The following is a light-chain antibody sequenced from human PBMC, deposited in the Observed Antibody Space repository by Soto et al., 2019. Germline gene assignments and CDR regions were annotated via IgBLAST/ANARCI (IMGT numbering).Light chain of an antibody. J-gene: IGLJ3*02. CDR3: SSYTSSSTLV. V-gene: IGLV2-14*01. CDR2: EVS. CDR1: SSDVGLYNY. Sequence: QSALTQPASVSGSPGQSITISCTGTSSDVGLYNYVSWYQQHPGKAPKLMIYEVSNRPSGVSNRFSGSKSGNTASLTIPGLQAEDEADYYCSSYTSSSTLVFGGGTKLTVL.